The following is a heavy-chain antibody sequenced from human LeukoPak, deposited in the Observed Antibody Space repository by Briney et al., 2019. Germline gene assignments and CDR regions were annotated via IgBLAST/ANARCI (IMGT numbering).Heavy chain of an antibody. D-gene: IGHD3-10*01. CDR2: IRSDGSNK. V-gene: IGHV3-30*02. J-gene: IGHJ4*02. Sequence: GGSLRLSCAASGFTFSNYGMHWVRQAPGKGLEWVAFIRSDGSNKYYADSVKGRFTISRDNSKNTLFLQMNSPRVEDTAVYYCAKPKRGSMVGGLFVDWGQGSLVTVSS. CDR1: GFTFSNYG. CDR3: AKPKRGSMVGGLFVD.